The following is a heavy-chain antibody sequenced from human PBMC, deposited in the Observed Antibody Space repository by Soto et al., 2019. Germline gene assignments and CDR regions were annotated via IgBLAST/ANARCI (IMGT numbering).Heavy chain of an antibody. Sequence: GFSVKVSSKASGFTFTRSAVQWVRQARGQRLEWIGWIVVGSGNTNYARKFQERVTITRDMSTSTAYMELSSLRSEDTAVYYCAADPLYYYDSSGTYAFDIWGQGTMVTVSS. D-gene: IGHD3-22*01. J-gene: IGHJ3*02. CDR1: GFTFTRSA. CDR2: IVVGSGNT. CDR3: AADPLYYYDSSGTYAFDI. V-gene: IGHV1-58*01.